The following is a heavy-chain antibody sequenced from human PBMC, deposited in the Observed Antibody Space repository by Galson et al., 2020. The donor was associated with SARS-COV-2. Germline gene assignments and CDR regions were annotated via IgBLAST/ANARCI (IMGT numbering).Heavy chain of an antibody. CDR3: ARDSGSSWPDHYDAFDI. V-gene: IGHV4-39*07. Sequence: TISVDTSKNQFSLKLSSVTAADTAVYYCARDSGSSWPDHYDAFDIWGQGTMVTVSS. J-gene: IGHJ3*02. D-gene: IGHD6-13*01.